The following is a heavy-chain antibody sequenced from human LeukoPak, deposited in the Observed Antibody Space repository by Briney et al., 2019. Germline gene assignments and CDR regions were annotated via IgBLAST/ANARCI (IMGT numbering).Heavy chain of an antibody. D-gene: IGHD3-16*01. CDR3: ARDIYGYFDL. CDR1: GFPFSIYW. J-gene: IGHJ2*01. V-gene: IGHV3-74*01. CDR2: INGDGSST. Sequence: GGSVRLSCAASGFPFSIYWMHWVRQAPGKGLVWVSRINGDGSSTNYADSVKGRFTVSRDNAKNTLYLQMNSLRVEDTAVYYCARDIYGYFDLWGRGTLVTVSS.